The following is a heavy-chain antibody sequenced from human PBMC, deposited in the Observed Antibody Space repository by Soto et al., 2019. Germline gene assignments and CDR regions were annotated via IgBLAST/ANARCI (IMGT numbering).Heavy chain of an antibody. CDR3: ARGRKYQLLRSNWFDP. J-gene: IGHJ5*02. D-gene: IGHD2-2*01. V-gene: IGHV1-18*01. Sequence: ASVKVSCKASGYTFTSYGISWVRQAPGQGLEWMGWINPNNGGINYAQKLQGRVTMTRDTSTSTAYMELRRLRSDDTAVYYCARGRKYQLLRSNWFDPWGQGTLVTVSS. CDR2: INPNNGGI. CDR1: GYTFTSYG.